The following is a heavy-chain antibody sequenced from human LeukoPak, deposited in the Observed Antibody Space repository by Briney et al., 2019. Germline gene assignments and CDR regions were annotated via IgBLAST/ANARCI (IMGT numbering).Heavy chain of an antibody. D-gene: IGHD2/OR15-2a*01. CDR1: GFTFSSYW. Sequence: PGGSLRLSCAASGFTFSSYWMHWVRQIPGKGLVWVSRIKSDGSTIYADSVKGRFTISRDNSKNTLYLQMNSLRAEDTAVYYCANQDSTEYSYYFDFWGQGTLVTVSS. J-gene: IGHJ4*02. V-gene: IGHV3-74*01. CDR2: IKSDGST. CDR3: ANQDSTEYSYYFDF.